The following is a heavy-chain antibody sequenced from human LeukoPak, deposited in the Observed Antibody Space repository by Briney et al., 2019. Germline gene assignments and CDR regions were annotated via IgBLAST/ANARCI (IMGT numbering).Heavy chain of an antibody. CDR2: IYYSGST. CDR3: ASIAAAGTWFDP. CDR1: GGSISSSSYY. V-gene: IGHV4-39*01. Sequence: PSETLSLTCTVSGGSISSSSYYWGWIRQPPGKGLEWIGSIYYSGSTYYNPSLKSRVTISVDTSTNQFSLKLSSVTAADTAVYYCASIAAAGTWFDPWGQGTLVTVSS. J-gene: IGHJ5*02. D-gene: IGHD6-13*01.